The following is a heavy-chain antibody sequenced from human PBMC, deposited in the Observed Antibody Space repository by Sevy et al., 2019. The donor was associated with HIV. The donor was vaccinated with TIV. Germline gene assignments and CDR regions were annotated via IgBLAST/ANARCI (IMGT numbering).Heavy chain of an antibody. CDR3: ARERTYLFDY. Sequence: QLGGSLRLSCVASGFTFGSYGMLWVRQAPGKGLEWVADIWFDGSNIHYADSVRGRFTISRDNSKNTLSLYMSSLRVEDTAVYYCARERTYLFDYCGQGTLVTVSS. CDR2: IWFDGSNI. V-gene: IGHV3-33*01. J-gene: IGHJ4*02. CDR1: GFTFGSYG.